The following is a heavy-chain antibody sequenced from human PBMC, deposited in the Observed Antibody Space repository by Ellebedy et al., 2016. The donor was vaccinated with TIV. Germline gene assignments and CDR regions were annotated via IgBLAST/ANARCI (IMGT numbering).Heavy chain of an antibody. CDR1: GFTFSGYA. CDR3: ARGSGFSMVRGISHFDY. J-gene: IGHJ4*02. V-gene: IGHV3-30-3*01. D-gene: IGHD3-10*01. CDR2: ISDDGSKK. Sequence: GESLKISCAASGFTFSGYAMYWVRQAPGKGLEWVAFISDDGSKKYYAASVKGRFTISRDRSQNTRYQQMNSLKPEDTAVYYCARGSGFSMVRGISHFDYWGQGTQVTVSS.